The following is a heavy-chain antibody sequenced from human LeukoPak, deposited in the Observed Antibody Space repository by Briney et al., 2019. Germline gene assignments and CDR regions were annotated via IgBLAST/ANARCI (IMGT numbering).Heavy chain of an antibody. CDR2: IWYDGSNK. CDR3: VRSEAAVNRDHFDY. D-gene: IGHD1-14*01. J-gene: IGHJ4*02. Sequence: GGSLRLSCAPSGFTFSRYGIHWVRQAPGKGLEWVAVIWYDGSNKYYVDSVRGRFTISKDNSKNTVHLQMNYLRAEDTAVYYCVRSEAAVNRDHFDYWGPGTLVTVSS. V-gene: IGHV3-33*01. CDR1: GFTFSRYG.